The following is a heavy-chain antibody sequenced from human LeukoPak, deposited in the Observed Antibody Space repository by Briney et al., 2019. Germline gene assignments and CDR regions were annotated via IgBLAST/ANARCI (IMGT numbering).Heavy chain of an antibody. D-gene: IGHD2-2*03. V-gene: IGHV4-34*01. Sequence: SETLSLTCAVYGGSFSGYYWSWIRQPPGKGLEWIGEINHSGSTNYNPSLKSRVTISVDTSKNQFSLKLSSVTAANTAVYYCARRGYSFGSWGQGTLVTVSS. CDR3: ARRGYSFGS. J-gene: IGHJ5*02. CDR1: GGSFSGYY. CDR2: INHSGST.